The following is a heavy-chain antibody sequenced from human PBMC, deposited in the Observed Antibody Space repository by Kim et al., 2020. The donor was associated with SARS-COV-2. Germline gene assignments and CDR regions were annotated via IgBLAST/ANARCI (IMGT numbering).Heavy chain of an antibody. Sequence: GGSLRLSCAASGFTFSDYYMSWIRQAPGKGLEWVSYISSSSSYTNYADSVKGRFTISRDNAKNSLYLQMNSLRAEDTAVYYCAREGEKGYDILTGNFDYWGQGTLVTVSS. D-gene: IGHD3-9*01. CDR2: ISSSSSYT. V-gene: IGHV3-11*06. J-gene: IGHJ4*02. CDR1: GFTFSDYY. CDR3: AREGEKGYDILTGNFDY.